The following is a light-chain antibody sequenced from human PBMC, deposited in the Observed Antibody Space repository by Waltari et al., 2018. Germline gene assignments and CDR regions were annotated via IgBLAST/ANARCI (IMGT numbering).Light chain of an antibody. Sequence: QSALTQPASVSGSPGQSITISCTGTSRAARGYNYVSGYQQHPGKAPKVMIYDVSKRPSGVSNRFSGSKSGNTASLTISGLQAEDEADYYCSSYTSSSTWVFGGGTKLTVL. CDR3: SSYTSSSTWV. CDR2: DVS. CDR1: SRAARGYNY. J-gene: IGLJ3*02. V-gene: IGLV2-14*01.